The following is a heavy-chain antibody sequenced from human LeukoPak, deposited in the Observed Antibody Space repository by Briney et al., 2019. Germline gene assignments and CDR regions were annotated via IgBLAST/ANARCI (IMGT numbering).Heavy chain of an antibody. V-gene: IGHV1-2*02. CDR3: AREVWFGELSERTLDY. Sequence: ASVKVSCKASGYTFTGYYMHWVRQAPGQGLEWMGWINPNSGGTNYAQKFQGRVTMTRDTSISTAYMELSRLRSDDTAVYYCAREVWFGELSERTLDYWGQGTLVTVSS. CDR2: INPNSGGT. CDR1: GYTFTGYY. D-gene: IGHD3-10*01. J-gene: IGHJ4*02.